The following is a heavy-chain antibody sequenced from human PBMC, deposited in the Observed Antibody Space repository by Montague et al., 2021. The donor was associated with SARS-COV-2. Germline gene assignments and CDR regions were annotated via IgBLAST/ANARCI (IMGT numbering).Heavy chain of an antibody. Sequence: CAISGDSAWSNTAAWNWIRQSPSGGLEWLGRTNYRSKWTSDYATSVEGRISIDPDTSKNQFFLHLRSVTPEDTGVYYCVRDTGSAQAGFDAWGQGTLVTVPS. CDR1: GDSAWSNTAA. CDR3: VRDTGSAQAGFDA. CDR2: TNYRSKWTS. V-gene: IGHV6-1*01. D-gene: IGHD4-17*01. J-gene: IGHJ4*02.